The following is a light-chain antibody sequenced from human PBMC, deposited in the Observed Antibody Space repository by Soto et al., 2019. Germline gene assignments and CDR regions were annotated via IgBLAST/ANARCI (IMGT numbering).Light chain of an antibody. Sequence: QLVLTQSPSASASLGASVKLTCTLSSGHSSYAIAWHQQQPEKGPRYLMKLNSDGSHSKGDGIPDRFSGSSSGAERYLTISSLQSVDEADYYCQTWGTGMVFGGGTKVTVL. V-gene: IGLV4-69*01. J-gene: IGLJ2*01. CDR2: LNSDGSH. CDR1: SGHSSYA. CDR3: QTWGTGMV.